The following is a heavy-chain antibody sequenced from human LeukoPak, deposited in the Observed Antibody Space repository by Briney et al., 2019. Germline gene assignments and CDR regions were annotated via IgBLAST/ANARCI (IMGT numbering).Heavy chain of an antibody. Sequence: RSGGPLRLSCEASGFSFSDHWMGWVRQAPGKGLECVANIKHDGSGKEYVDSVKGRFTISRDNAKNSVYLEMSSLRAEDTAVYYCAKWRWRQSEYEDWGQGTLVTVSS. V-gene: IGHV3-7*01. D-gene: IGHD5-24*01. CDR3: AKWRWRQSEYED. CDR1: GFSFSDHW. CDR2: IKHDGSGK. J-gene: IGHJ4*02.